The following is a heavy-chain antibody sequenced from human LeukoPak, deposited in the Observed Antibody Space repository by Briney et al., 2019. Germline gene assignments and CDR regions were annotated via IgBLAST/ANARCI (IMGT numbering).Heavy chain of an antibody. Sequence: QPGGTLRLSCAASGFTFSGYGMSWVRQAPGKGLEWVSAISGSGGSTYYADSVKGRFTISRDNSKNTLYLQMNSLRAEDTAVYYCAKLGYYDSSGYYYAEYYFDYWGQGTLVTVSS. CDR2: ISGSGGST. D-gene: IGHD3-22*01. V-gene: IGHV3-23*01. J-gene: IGHJ4*02. CDR3: AKLGYYDSSGYYYAEYYFDY. CDR1: GFTFSGYG.